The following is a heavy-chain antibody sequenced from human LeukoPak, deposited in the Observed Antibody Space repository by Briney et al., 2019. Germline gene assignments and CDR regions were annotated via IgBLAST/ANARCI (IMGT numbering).Heavy chain of an antibody. Sequence: PGGSLRLSCAASGFTFSSYSMNWVRQAPGKGLEWVSYISISSSTIYYGDSVKGRFTISRDNAKNSVYLQMNSLGDEDTAVYYCARELGYCSGTTCSVHYYGMDVWGQGTTVTVSS. J-gene: IGHJ6*02. D-gene: IGHD2-2*01. CDR1: GFTFSSYS. CDR2: ISISSSTI. V-gene: IGHV3-48*02. CDR3: ARELGYCSGTTCSVHYYGMDV.